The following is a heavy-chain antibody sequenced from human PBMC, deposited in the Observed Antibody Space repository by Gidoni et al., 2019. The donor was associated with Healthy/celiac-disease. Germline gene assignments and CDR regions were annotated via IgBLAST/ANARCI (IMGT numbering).Heavy chain of an antibody. J-gene: IGHJ6*02. D-gene: IGHD3-10*01. CDR1: GFPFSSYA. V-gene: IGHV3-30-3*01. Sequence: QVQLVESGGGGVQPGRSLGLSCAAAGFPFSSYARHWVRQAQGTGLEWVAVISYDGSNKYYADSVKGRFTISRDNSKNTLYLQMNSLRAEDTAVYYCARDIRHFGTASVYYYGMDVWGQGTTVTVSS. CDR3: ARDIRHFGTASVYYYGMDV. CDR2: ISYDGSNK.